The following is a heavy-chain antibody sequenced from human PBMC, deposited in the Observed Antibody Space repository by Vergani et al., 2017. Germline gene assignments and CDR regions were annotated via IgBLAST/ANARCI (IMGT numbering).Heavy chain of an antibody. CDR2: ISSSGSTI. CDR3: AKTYYYGSGTFYYFDY. CDR1: GFTFSDYY. V-gene: IGHV3-11*01. Sequence: QVQLVESGGGLVKPGGSLRLSCAASGFTFSDYYMSWIRQAPGKGLEWVSYISSSGSTIDYADSVKGRFTISRDNAKNSLYLQMNSLRAEDTAVYSCAKTYYYGSGTFYYFDYWGQGTLVTVSS. D-gene: IGHD3-10*01. J-gene: IGHJ4*02.